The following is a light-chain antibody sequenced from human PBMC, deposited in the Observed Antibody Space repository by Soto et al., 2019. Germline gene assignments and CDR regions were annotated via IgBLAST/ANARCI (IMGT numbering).Light chain of an antibody. CDR3: SSYTSSNTVL. V-gene: IGLV2-14*03. CDR2: DVS. Sequence: QSALTQPASVSGSPGQSITISCTGTSSDVGAYNYVSWYQHYPGRAPKLMIYDVSNRPSGVSDRFSGSKSGSTASLTISGLQAEHESDYYCSSYTSSNTVLFGGGTKLTVL. J-gene: IGLJ2*01. CDR1: SSDVGAYNY.